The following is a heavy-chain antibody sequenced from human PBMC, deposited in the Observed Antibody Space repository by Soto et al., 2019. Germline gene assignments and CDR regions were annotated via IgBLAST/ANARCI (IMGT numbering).Heavy chain of an antibody. CDR3: ARDRAKWKDYYYYGMDV. J-gene: IGHJ6*02. CDR2: IYYSGST. CDR1: GGSISSGDDF. V-gene: IGHV4-30-4*01. Sequence: QVQLQESGPGLVKPSQTLSLTCTVSGGSISSGDDFWTWIRQHPGKGLEWIGYIYYSGSTYYNPSLKSRLTMSVDTSKNQFSLKLSSVTAADTAVYYCARDRAKWKDYYYYGMDVWGQGTTVTVSS. D-gene: IGHD1-20*01.